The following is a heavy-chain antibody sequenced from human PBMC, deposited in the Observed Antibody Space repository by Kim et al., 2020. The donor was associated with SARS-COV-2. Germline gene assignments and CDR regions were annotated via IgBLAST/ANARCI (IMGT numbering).Heavy chain of an antibody. CDR3: ARDKKGGSYPFDY. J-gene: IGHJ4*02. D-gene: IGHD1-26*01. Sequence: YAQKFQGRVTMTRDTSTSTVYMELSSLRSEDTAVYYCARDKKGGSYPFDYWGQGTLVTVSS. V-gene: IGHV1-46*01.